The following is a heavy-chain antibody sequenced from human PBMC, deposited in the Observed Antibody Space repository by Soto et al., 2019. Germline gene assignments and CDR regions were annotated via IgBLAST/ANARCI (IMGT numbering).Heavy chain of an antibody. Sequence: QVQLQESGPGLVKPSQTLSLTCTVSGGSISSGGYYWSWICQHPGKGLEWIGYIYYSTYYNPSLKSRVTISVDTSKNQFSLKLSSVTAADTAVYYCARDYRASYPAYYYYGMDVWGQGTTVTVSS. J-gene: IGHJ6*02. D-gene: IGHD3-16*02. V-gene: IGHV4-31*03. CDR3: ARDYRASYPAYYYYGMDV. CDR2: IYYST. CDR1: GGSISSGGYY.